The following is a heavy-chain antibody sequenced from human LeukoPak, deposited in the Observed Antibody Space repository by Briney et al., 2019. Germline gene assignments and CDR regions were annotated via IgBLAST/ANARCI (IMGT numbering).Heavy chain of an antibody. V-gene: IGHV4-34*01. J-gene: IGHJ6*02. D-gene: IGHD3-3*01. CDR1: GGSFSGYY. Sequence: PSETLSLTCAVYGGSFSGYYWSWIRQPPGKGLEWVGEIDHSGSTNYNPSLKSRVTISVDTSKNQFSLKLSSVPAADTAVYYCASRQYDFWRRHQSKYYYYGMDVWGQGTTVTVSS. CDR3: ASRQYDFWRRHQSKYYYYGMDV. CDR2: IDHSGST.